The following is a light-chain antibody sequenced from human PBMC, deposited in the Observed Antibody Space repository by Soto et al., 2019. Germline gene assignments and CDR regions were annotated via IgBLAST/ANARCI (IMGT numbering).Light chain of an antibody. J-gene: IGKJ4*01. CDR2: WAS. CDR1: QSVVHSSNNKNY. V-gene: IGKV4-1*01. CDR3: QQYYHGLSLT. Sequence: DIVMTQSPDSLVVSLGERATIKCKSSQSVVHSSNNKNYLTWYQQKPGQPPKLLIYWASARESGVPDRFTGGGAATAFSITIISLQPEDEATYYCQQYYHGLSLTFGGGTKVEIK.